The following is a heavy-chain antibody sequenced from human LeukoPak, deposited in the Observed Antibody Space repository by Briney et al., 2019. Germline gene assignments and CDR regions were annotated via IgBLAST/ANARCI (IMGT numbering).Heavy chain of an antibody. CDR1: GGSISSYY. D-gene: IGHD4-17*01. V-gene: IGHV4-59*01. Sequence: SETLSLTCTVSGGSISSYYWSWIRQPPGKGLEWIGYIYYSGSTNYNPSLKSRVTISVDTSKNQFSLKLSSVTAADTAVYYCARERYYGDYYYYGMDVWGQGTTVTVSS. CDR3: ARERYYGDYYYYGMDV. CDR2: IYYSGST. J-gene: IGHJ6*02.